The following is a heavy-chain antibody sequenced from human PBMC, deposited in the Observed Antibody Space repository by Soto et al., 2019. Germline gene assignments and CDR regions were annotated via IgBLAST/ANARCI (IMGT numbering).Heavy chain of an antibody. CDR2: IYYSGST. V-gene: IGHV4-59*08. J-gene: IGHJ4*02. CDR3: ARLGGSFAVPHFDY. Sequence: SETLSLTCTVSGGSICSYYWSWIRQPPGKGLEWIRYIYYSGSTNYNPSLKSRVTISVDTSKNQFSLKLSSVTAADTAVYYCARLGGSFAVPHFDYWGQGTLVTVSS. D-gene: IGHD1-26*01. CDR1: GGSICSYY.